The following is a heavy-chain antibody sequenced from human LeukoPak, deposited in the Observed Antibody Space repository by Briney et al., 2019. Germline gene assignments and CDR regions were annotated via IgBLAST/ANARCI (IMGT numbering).Heavy chain of an antibody. J-gene: IGHJ6*03. CDR3: AKDAGHYYYYYYMDV. Sequence: GGSLRLSCAASGFTFDDYGMSWVRQAPGKGLEWVSGINWNGGSTGYADSVKGRFTISRDNAKNSLYLQMNSLRAEDTALYYCAKDAGHYYYYYYMDVWGKGTTVTVSS. CDR2: INWNGGST. V-gene: IGHV3-20*04. CDR1: GFTFDDYG.